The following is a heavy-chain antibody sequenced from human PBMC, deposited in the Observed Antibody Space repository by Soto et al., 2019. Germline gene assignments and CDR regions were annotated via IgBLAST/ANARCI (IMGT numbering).Heavy chain of an antibody. V-gene: IGHV1-24*01. CDR3: ATANSGWPYFDY. CDR2: FDPEDGET. CDR1: GYTLTELS. D-gene: IGHD6-19*01. J-gene: IGHJ4*02. Sequence: ASVKVSCKVSGYTLTELSMHWVRQAPGKGLEWMGGFDPEDGETIYAQKFQGRVTMTEDTSTDTAYMELSSLRSEDTAVYYCATANSGWPYFDYWGQGTLVTVSS.